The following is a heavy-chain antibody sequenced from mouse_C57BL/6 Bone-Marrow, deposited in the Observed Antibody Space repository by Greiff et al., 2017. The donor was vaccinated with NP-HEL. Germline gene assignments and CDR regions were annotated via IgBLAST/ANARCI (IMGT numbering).Heavy chain of an antibody. CDR3: AGGPGGFAY. D-gene: IGHD1-1*02. Sequence: VQLQQPGAELVKPGASVKMSCKASGYTFTSYWITWVKQRPGQGLEWIGDIYPGSGSTNYNEKFKSKATLTVDKSSSTAYMQLSSLTSEDSAVYYCAGGPGGFAYWGQGTLVTVSA. V-gene: IGHV1-55*01. CDR2: IYPGSGST. CDR1: GYTFTSYW. J-gene: IGHJ3*01.